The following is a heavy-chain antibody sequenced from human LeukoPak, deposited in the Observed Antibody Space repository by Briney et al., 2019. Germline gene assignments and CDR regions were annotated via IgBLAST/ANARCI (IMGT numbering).Heavy chain of an antibody. CDR2: IYYSGRT. Sequence: SEPLSLTCTVSGGSISSSSLYWGWIRQPPGKGLEWIGSIYYSGRTYYNPSLKSRVTISVDTSKNQFSLKLSSVTAADTAVYYCARGGVGYSSGWYRAEDYYYYYMDVWGKGTTVTISS. CDR3: ARGGVGYSSGWYRAEDYYYYYMDV. CDR1: GGSISSSSLY. J-gene: IGHJ6*03. D-gene: IGHD6-19*01. V-gene: IGHV4-39*07.